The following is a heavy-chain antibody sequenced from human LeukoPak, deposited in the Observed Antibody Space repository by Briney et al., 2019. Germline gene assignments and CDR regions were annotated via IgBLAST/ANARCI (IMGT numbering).Heavy chain of an antibody. CDR1: GGSFSDYY. CDR2: INHSRNT. D-gene: IGHD2-2*01. Sequence: SSETLSLTCAVYGGSFSDYYWSWLRQPPGKGLEWIGEINHSRNTYYNPSLKSRVTVSVDTSKNQFSLKLDSVTAADTAVYYCARTVGIVVIPGVQEDAYFDNWGQGTLVTVSS. V-gene: IGHV4-34*01. CDR3: ARTVGIVVIPGVQEDAYFDN. J-gene: IGHJ4*02.